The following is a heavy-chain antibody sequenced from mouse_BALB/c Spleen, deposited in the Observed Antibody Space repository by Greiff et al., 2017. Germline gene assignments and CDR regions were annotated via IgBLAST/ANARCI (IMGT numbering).Heavy chain of an antibody. J-gene: IGHJ2*01. CDR1: GYTFTDYY. D-gene: IGHD1-1*01. CDR3: ARSEGSSYVYYFDY. CDR2: IYPGSGNT. Sequence: VQLQESGPELVKPGASVKISCKASGYTFTDYYINWVKQKPGQGLEWIGWIYPGSGNTKYNEKFKGKATLTVDTSSSTAYMQLSSLTSEDTAVYFCARSEGSSYVYYFDYWGQGTTLTVSS. V-gene: IGHV1-84*02.